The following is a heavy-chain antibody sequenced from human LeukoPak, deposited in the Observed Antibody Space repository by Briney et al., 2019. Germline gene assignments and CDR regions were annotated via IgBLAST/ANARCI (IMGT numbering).Heavy chain of an antibody. Sequence: PSETLSLTCAVSGYSISTGYYWGWVRQPPGKGLEWIGNSYHSGTSYYSPSLKSRVSISVDTSKNQSSLKLRSVTAADTAVYYCARKYGSNAGYFDYWGQGALVTVSS. CDR1: GYSISTGYY. CDR2: SYHSGTS. V-gene: IGHV4-38-2*01. D-gene: IGHD4-23*01. CDR3: ARKYGSNAGYFDY. J-gene: IGHJ4*02.